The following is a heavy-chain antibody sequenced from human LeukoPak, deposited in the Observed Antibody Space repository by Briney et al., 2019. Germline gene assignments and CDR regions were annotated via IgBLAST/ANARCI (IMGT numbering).Heavy chain of an antibody. J-gene: IGHJ5*02. CDR1: GYTFTSYD. CDR2: VNPNSGNT. D-gene: IGHD5-18*01. V-gene: IGHV1-8*01. Sequence: ASVKVSCKASGYTFTSYDINWVRQATGQGLEWMGWVNPNSGNTGYAQKFQGRVTMTRNTSISTAYMELSSLRSGDTAVYYCARGVGYSGGNWFDPWGQGTLVTVSS. CDR3: ARGVGYSGGNWFDP.